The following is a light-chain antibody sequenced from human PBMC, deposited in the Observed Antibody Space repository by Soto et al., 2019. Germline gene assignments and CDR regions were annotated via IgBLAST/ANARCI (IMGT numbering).Light chain of an antibody. V-gene: IGLV2-23*02. CDR3: CSYVGGSTYAL. CDR1: NSDVGTYDL. CDR2: EVN. J-gene: IGLJ3*02. Sequence: QSALTQPASVSGSPGQSITISCTGTNSDVGTYDLVSWYQQHPGKAPKLMIFEVNKRPSGVSNRFSESKSGNTASLTISGLQAEDESDYYCCSYVGGSTYALFGGGTKLTVL.